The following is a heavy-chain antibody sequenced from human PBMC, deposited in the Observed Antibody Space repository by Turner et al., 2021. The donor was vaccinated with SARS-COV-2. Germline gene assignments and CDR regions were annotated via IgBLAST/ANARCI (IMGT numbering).Heavy chain of an antibody. V-gene: IGHV4-39*01. D-gene: IGHD5-18*01. J-gene: IGHJ6*02. CDR2: IYYSGSA. CDR3: ARLMDTAMDYYGTDV. CDR1: GGSISSRSYY. Sequence: QLQLQESGPGLVKPSETLSLTCTVPGGSISSRSYYWGWIRQPPGKGLEWIGNIYYSGSAYYNPSLKRRVTISVDPSKNQFSLKLTSVTAADTAVYYCARLMDTAMDYYGTDVWGQGTTVTVSS.